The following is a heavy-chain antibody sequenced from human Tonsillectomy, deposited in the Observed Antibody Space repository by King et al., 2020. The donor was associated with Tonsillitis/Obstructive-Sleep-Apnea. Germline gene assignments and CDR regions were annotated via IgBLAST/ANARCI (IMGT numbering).Heavy chain of an antibody. D-gene: IGHD6-6*01. CDR2: IYPGDSDT. CDR1: GYSFTSYW. Sequence: QLVQSGAEVKKPGESLKISCKGSGYSFTSYWIGWVRQMPGKGLEWMGIIYPGDSDTSYTPSFQGQVTISADKSISTAYLQWSSLKASDTAMYYCARLQIAYSSSAYYFDYWGQGTLVTVSS. J-gene: IGHJ4*02. V-gene: IGHV5-51*01. CDR3: ARLQIAYSSSAYYFDY.